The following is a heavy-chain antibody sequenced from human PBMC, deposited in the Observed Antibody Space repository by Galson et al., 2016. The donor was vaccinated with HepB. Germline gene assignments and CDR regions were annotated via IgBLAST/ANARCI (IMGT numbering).Heavy chain of an antibody. J-gene: IGHJ6*03. V-gene: IGHV3-21*01. CDR3: ARVVAPDYGDPMYHYYYYMDV. CDR2: IGRSSSYI. Sequence: LEWVSSIGRSSSYIYYADSVKGRFTISRDNAKNSLYLQMNSLRAEDTAVYYCARVVAPDYGDPMYHYYYYMDVWGKGTTVTVSS. D-gene: IGHD4-17*01.